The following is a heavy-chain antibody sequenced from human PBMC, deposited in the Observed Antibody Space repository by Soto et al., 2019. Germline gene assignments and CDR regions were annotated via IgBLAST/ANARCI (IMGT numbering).Heavy chain of an antibody. D-gene: IGHD4-17*01. CDR2: IIPIFGTA. CDR1: GGTFSSYA. Sequence: QVQLVQSGAEVKKPGSSVKVSCKASGGTFSSYAISWVRQAPGQGLEWMGGIIPIFGTANYAQKFQGRVTITXXEXTXRAYMELSSLRSEDTAVYYCASGRSNDYGDPYYFDYWGQGTLVTVSS. CDR3: ASGRSNDYGDPYYFDY. V-gene: IGHV1-69*05. J-gene: IGHJ4*02.